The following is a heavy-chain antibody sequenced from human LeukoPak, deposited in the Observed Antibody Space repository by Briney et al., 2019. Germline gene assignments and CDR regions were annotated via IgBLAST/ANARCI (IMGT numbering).Heavy chain of an antibody. CDR2: VSAYNGNT. CDR1: NYTFTSYG. D-gene: IGHD1-26*01. J-gene: IGHJ4*02. V-gene: IGHV1-18*01. CDR3: ARDRSRKDIDY. Sequence: GASVKVSCKASNYTFTSYGISWVRQAPGQGLEWMGWVSAYNGNTNSAQKLQDRVTMTTDTSTSTAYMELRSLRSDDTAVYYCARDRSRKDIDYWGQGTLVTVSP.